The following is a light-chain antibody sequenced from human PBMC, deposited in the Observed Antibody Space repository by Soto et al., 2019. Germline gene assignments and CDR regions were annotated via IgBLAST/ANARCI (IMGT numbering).Light chain of an antibody. CDR1: SSDVGGYNY. Sequence: QSVLTQPPSASGSPGQSVTISCTGTSSDVGGYNYVSWYQQQQGKAPKLMIYEVSKRPSGVPDRFSGSKSGNTASLTVSGLQAEDEADYYCSSYAGSNNYVVFGGGTKLTVL. J-gene: IGLJ2*01. CDR2: EVS. CDR3: SSYAGSNNYVV. V-gene: IGLV2-8*01.